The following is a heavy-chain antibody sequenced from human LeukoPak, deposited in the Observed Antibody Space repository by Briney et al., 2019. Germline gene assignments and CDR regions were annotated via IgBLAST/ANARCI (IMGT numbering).Heavy chain of an antibody. CDR1: GDTVSSNSAT. CDR3: ARIGHPCGTEDAFDI. Sequence: TSQTLSLTCAISGDTVSSNSATWDWISQSPSRGLEWLETTYYTSKWYSDYAVSVKSRITINPDTSKNQFSLQLNSVTPEYTAVYYCARIGHPCGTEDAFDIWGQGTMVTVSS. J-gene: IGHJ3*02. V-gene: IGHV6-1*01. CDR2: TYYTSKWYS. D-gene: IGHD1-26*01.